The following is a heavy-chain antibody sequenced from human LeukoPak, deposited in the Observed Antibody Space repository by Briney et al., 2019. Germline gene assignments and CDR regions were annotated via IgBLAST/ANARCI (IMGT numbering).Heavy chain of an antibody. V-gene: IGHV4-34*01. CDR2: INHSGST. Sequence: SETLSLTCTVSGGSISSYYWSWIRQPPGKGLEWIGEINHSGSTNYNPSLKSRVTISVDTSKNQFSLKLSSVTAADTAVYYCARSGSSWYYYYGMDVWGQGTTVTVSS. J-gene: IGHJ6*02. D-gene: IGHD2-15*01. CDR1: GGSISSYY. CDR3: ARSGSSWYYYYGMDV.